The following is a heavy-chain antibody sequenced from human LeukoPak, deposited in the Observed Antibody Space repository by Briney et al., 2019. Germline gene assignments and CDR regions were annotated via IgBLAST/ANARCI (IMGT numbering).Heavy chain of an antibody. CDR1: GYTLTELS. V-gene: IGHV1-24*01. Sequence: GASVKVSCKVSGYTLTELSMHWVRQAPGKGLEWMGGFDPEDGETIYAQKFQGRVTMTEDTSTDTAYMELSSLRSADTAVSYCATESGSYYKVAFDIWGQGTTVTVSS. J-gene: IGHJ3*02. D-gene: IGHD1-26*01. CDR2: FDPEDGET. CDR3: ATESGSYYKVAFDI.